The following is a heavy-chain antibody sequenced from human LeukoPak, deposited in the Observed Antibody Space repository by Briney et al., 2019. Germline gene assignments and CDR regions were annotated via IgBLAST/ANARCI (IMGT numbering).Heavy chain of an antibody. CDR3: ARGHTRITMLRGSRSAYYFDY. CDR1: GYSISSAFY. Sequence: SETLSLTCSVSGYSISSAFYWGWIRQPPGKGLEWIGEINHSVGTNYNPSLKSRVTMSLDTSKNQFSLKLSSVTAADTAVYYCARGHTRITMLRGSRSAYYFDYWGQGTLVTVSS. J-gene: IGHJ4*02. D-gene: IGHD3-10*01. V-gene: IGHV4-38-2*02. CDR2: INHSVGT.